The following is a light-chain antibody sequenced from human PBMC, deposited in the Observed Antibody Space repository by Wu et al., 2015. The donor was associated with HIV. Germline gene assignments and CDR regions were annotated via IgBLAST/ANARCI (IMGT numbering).Light chain of an antibody. CDR2: EAP. Sequence: DIQMTQSPTPLSASVGDRVTISCRASQGIDNSLAWYQQKPGKAPNLLVFEAPTLESGVPSRFSGSGYGTEYTLTISSLQPEDFATYYCQQYYNALSTFGQGTKLEVK. CDR3: QQYYNALST. J-gene: IGKJ2*01. CDR1: QGIDNS. V-gene: IGKV1-NL1*01.